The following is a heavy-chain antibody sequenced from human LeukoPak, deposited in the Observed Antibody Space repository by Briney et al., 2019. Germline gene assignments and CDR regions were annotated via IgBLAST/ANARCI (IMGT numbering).Heavy chain of an antibody. J-gene: IGHJ3*02. CDR3: ARAGRWEGRPHAFDI. D-gene: IGHD1-26*01. V-gene: IGHV4-59*01. CDR2: IYYSGIT. Sequence: SETLSLTCTVSGGSISNYYWNFIRQPPGKGLEWIGYIYYSGITNYNPSLKSRVTISVDTSKNQFSLKLSSVTAADTAVYYCARAGRWEGRPHAFDIWGQGAMVAVPS. CDR1: GGSISNYY.